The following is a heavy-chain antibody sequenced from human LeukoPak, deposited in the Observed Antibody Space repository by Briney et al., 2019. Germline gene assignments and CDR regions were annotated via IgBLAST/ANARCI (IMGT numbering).Heavy chain of an antibody. CDR1: GYTFTSYY. CDR2: INPSGGST. CDR3: AREHYGDYFDY. Sequence: GASVKVSCKASGYTFTSYYMHWVRQAPGQGLEWMGIINPSGGSTSYAQKFQGRVTMTRDTSTSIVYMELSSLRSEDTAVYYCAREHYGDYFDYWGQGTLVTVSS. D-gene: IGHD4-17*01. V-gene: IGHV1-46*01. J-gene: IGHJ4*02.